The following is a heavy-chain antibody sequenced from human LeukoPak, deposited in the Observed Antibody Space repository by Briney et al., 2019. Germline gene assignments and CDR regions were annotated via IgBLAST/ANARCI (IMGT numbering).Heavy chain of an antibody. CDR1: GYTFTSYY. D-gene: IGHD3-10*01. Sequence: ASVKVSCKASGYTFTSYYMHWVRQAPGQGLEWMGIINPSGGSTSYAQKFQGRVTMTRDTSTSTVYMGLSSLRSEDTAVYYCARDRSPDYGSGTKFDPWGQGTLVTVSS. V-gene: IGHV1-46*01. CDR3: ARDRSPDYGSGTKFDP. J-gene: IGHJ5*02. CDR2: INPSGGST.